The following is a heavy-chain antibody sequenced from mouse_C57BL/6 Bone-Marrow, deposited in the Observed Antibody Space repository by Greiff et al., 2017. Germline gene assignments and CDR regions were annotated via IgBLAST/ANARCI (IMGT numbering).Heavy chain of an antibody. CDR1: GYSITSGYY. D-gene: IGHD2-4*01. CDR2: ISYDGSN. V-gene: IGHV3-6*01. CDR3: ARGGNDYYFDY. J-gene: IGHJ2*01. Sequence: EVQLQESGPGLVKPSPSLSLTCSATGYSITSGYYWNWIRQFPGNKLELMGYISYDGSNNYNPTLKNRIAITPDTSKNQFFLKLNSVTTEDTATYYCARGGNDYYFDYWGQGTPLTVSS.